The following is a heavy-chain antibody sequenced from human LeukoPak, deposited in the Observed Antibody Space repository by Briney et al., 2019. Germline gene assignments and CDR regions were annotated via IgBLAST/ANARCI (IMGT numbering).Heavy chain of an antibody. CDR1: GYTFTGYY. CDR3: AKVDTGPFDY. Sequence: ASVKVSCKTSGYTFTGYYMHWVRQAPGQGLEWMGWVIPNSGGTNYAQKFQGRVTMTRNTSISTAYMELSRLRPDDTAVYYCAKVDTGPFDYWGQGTLVTVSS. CDR2: VIPNSGGT. V-gene: IGHV1-2*02. J-gene: IGHJ4*02.